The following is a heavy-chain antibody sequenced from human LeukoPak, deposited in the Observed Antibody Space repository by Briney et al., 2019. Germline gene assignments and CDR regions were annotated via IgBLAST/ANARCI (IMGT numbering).Heavy chain of an antibody. Sequence: SETLSLTCTVSGYSISSGYYWGWIRQPPGKGLEWIGSIYHSGSTYYNPSLKSRVTISVDTSKNQFSLKLSSVTAADTAVYYCARDPGHNYDILTGTLDYWGQGTLVTVSS. CDR1: GYSISSGYY. CDR2: IYHSGST. J-gene: IGHJ4*02. CDR3: ARDPGHNYDILTGTLDY. V-gene: IGHV4-38-2*02. D-gene: IGHD3-9*01.